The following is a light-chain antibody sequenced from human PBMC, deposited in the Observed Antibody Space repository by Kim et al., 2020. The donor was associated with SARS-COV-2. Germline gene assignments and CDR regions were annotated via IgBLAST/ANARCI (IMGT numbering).Light chain of an antibody. CDR3: NSRDSNDNVV. CDR1: SLRNYY. CDR2: GKN. V-gene: IGLV3-19*01. J-gene: IGLJ2*01. Sequence: VALGQTVRITCPGDSLRNYYATWYQQKPGQAPIVVIYGKNNRPSGIPDRFSGSSSGNTASLTITGTQAGDEADYYCNSRDSNDNVVFGGGTQLTVL.